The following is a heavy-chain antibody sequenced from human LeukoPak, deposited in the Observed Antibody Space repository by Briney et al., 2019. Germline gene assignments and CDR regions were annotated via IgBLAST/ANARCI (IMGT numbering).Heavy chain of an antibody. CDR3: AREGWAQLERRMN. V-gene: IGHV3-30*04. J-gene: IGHJ4*02. D-gene: IGHD1-1*01. CDR2: ISYDGSNK. CDR1: GFIFSSYA. Sequence: QPGRSLRLSCAASGFIFSSYAMHWVRQAPGKGLEWVAVISYDGSNKYYADSVKGRFTISRDNSKNTLYLQMNSLRAEDTAVYYCAREGWAQLERRMNWGQGTLVTVSS.